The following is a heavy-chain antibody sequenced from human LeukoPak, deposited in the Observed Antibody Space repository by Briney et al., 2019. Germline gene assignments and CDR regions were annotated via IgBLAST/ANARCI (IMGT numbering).Heavy chain of an antibody. V-gene: IGHV1-69*13. J-gene: IGHJ6*02. D-gene: IGHD3-22*01. CDR2: IIPIFGTA. CDR3: ASKNYYDSSGYSGGYYYGMDV. CDR1: GYTFTSYY. Sequence: ASVKVSCKASGYTFTSYYMHWVRQAPGQGLEWMGGIIPIFGTANYAQKFQGRVTVTADESTSTAYMELSSLRSEDTAVYYCASKNYYDSSGYSGGYYYGMDVWGQGTTVTVSS.